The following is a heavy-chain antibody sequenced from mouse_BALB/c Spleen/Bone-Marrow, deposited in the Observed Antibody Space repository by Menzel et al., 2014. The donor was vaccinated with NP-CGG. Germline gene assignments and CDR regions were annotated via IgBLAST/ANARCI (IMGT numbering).Heavy chain of an antibody. CDR3: ARSRYDVGWFAY. CDR2: IISGSNTI. J-gene: IGHJ3*01. Sequence: EVKLMESGGGLVQPGGSRKLSCAASGFTFSSFGMRWVRQAPEKGLEWVAYIISGSNTIYYADTVKGRFTISRDNPKNTLFLQVASLRSEDTAMYYCARSRYDVGWFAYWGQGTLVTVSA. V-gene: IGHV5-17*02. D-gene: IGHD2-14*01. CDR1: GFTFSSFG.